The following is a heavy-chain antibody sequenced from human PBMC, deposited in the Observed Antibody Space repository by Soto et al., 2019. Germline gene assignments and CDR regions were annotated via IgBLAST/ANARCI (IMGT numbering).Heavy chain of an antibody. CDR1: GFMFSRSW. V-gene: IGHV3-7*01. CDR2: ISPDGRTT. CDR3: ASLLGRVTTFDN. Sequence: GGSLRLSCAASGFMFSRSWMSWVRQAPGEGLKWVASISPDGRTTYYVDSVKGRFTISRDNAGNSVYLQMNSLRVEDTAIFYCASLLGRVTTFDNWGQGTLVSVSS. J-gene: IGHJ4*02. D-gene: IGHD1-1*01.